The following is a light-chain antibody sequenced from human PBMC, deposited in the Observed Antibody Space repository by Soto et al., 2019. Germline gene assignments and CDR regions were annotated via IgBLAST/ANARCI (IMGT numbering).Light chain of an antibody. CDR1: QDISNY. V-gene: IGKV1-33*01. Sequence: DIQLTQSPPSLSASVGDTITITCQASQDISNYLNWYQQKPGKAPKLLIYDASNLETGVPSRFSGSGSGTDFTFTISSLQPEDIATYYCQQYDNLPLTFGGGTKVDIK. CDR3: QQYDNLPLT. CDR2: DAS. J-gene: IGKJ4*01.